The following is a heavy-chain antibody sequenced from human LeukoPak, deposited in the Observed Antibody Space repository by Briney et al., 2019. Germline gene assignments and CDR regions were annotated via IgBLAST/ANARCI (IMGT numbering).Heavy chain of an antibody. D-gene: IGHD3-10*01. J-gene: IGHJ3*02. CDR2: ISGDGGST. Sequence: GGPLGLSCAASGFTFDDYAMHWVRQAPGKGLEWVSLISGDGGSTYYADSVKGRFTISRDNSKNSLYLQMNSLRTEDTALYYCAKDVLLWFGEPYAFDIWGQGTMVTVSS. V-gene: IGHV3-43*02. CDR3: AKDVLLWFGEPYAFDI. CDR1: GFTFDDYA.